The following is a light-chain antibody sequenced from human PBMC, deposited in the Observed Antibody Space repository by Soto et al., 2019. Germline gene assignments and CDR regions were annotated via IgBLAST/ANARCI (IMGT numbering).Light chain of an antibody. CDR1: QTISSW. J-gene: IGKJ1*01. Sequence: IQMTQSPSTLSGSVGDRVTITCRASQTISSWLAWYQQKPGKAPNLLIYAASSLQSGVPSRFSGSGSGTDFTLTISSLQPEDFATYYCLQDYNYPRTFGQGTKVDIK. V-gene: IGKV1-6*01. CDR2: AAS. CDR3: LQDYNYPRT.